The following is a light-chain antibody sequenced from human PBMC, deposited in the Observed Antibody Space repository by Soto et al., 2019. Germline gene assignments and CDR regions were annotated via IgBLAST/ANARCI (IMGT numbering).Light chain of an antibody. CDR1: QSVSSN. CDR3: QQYNNWSIT. V-gene: IGKV3-15*01. Sequence: EIVMTQSPATLSVSPGERATLSCRASQSVSSNLAWYQQKPGQAPRLLIYGASTRATVIPARFSGSGSGTEFTLTISSLQSEDFAVYYCQQYNNWSITFGQGTRWRL. J-gene: IGKJ5*01. CDR2: GAS.